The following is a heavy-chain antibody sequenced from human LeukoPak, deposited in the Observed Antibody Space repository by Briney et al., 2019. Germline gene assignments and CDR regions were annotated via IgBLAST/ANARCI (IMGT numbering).Heavy chain of an antibody. CDR3: ARVAPNRRYCSGGSCLNYFDY. Sequence: ASVKVSCKASGGTFSTYAISWVRQAPGQGLEWMGWISGYNGYTNYAQRIQARVTMTADTSTSTAYMEVRSLRSDDTAVYYCARVAPNRRYCSGGSCLNYFDYWGQGTLVTVSS. D-gene: IGHD2-15*01. CDR2: ISGYNGYT. CDR1: GGTFSTYA. V-gene: IGHV1-18*01. J-gene: IGHJ4*02.